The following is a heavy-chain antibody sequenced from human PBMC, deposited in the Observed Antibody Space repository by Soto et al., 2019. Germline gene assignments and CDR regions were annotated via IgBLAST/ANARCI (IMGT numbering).Heavy chain of an antibody. CDR3: ARGRGSLYASHRIDAFDS. V-gene: IGHV6-1*01. J-gene: IGHJ3*02. Sequence: PSQTLSLTCAISWDSVSSNSAAWNWIRQSPSRGLESLGRTYYRSKWYNDYAVSVKSRITINPDTSKNQFSLQLNSVTPEDTAVYYSARGRGSLYASHRIDAFDSSRRGKIITL. D-gene: IGHD2-8*01. CDR1: WDSVSSNSAA. CDR2: TYYRSKWYN.